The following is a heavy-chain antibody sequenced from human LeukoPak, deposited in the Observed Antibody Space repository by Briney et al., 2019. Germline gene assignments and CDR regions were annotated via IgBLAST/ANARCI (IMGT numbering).Heavy chain of an antibody. CDR1: GYTFTSYG. V-gene: IGHV1-18*01. J-gene: IGHJ4*02. CDR3: ARRAYYYGSGSYPDY. CDR2: ISAYNGNT. Sequence: ASVKVSCKASGYTFTSYGISWVRQAPGQGLEWMGWISAYNGNTNYAQKLQGRVTMTTDTSTSTAYMELRSLRSDDTAVYYCARRAYYYGSGSYPDYWGQGTLVTVSS. D-gene: IGHD3-10*01.